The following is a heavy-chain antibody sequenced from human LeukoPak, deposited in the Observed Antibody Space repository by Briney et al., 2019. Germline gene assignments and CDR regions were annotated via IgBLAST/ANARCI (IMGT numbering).Heavy chain of an antibody. V-gene: IGHV3-11*04. CDR1: RYTFSDYY. J-gene: IGHJ5*02. CDR3: ARAVVVAASWFDP. D-gene: IGHD2-15*01. CDR2: ISSSGSTI. Sequence: GSLRLSCAASRYTFSDYYIGWIRQAPGKGLEWVSYISSSGSTIYYADSVKGRFTISRDNAKNSLYLQMNSLRAEDTAVYYCARAVVVAASWFDPWGQGTLVTVSS.